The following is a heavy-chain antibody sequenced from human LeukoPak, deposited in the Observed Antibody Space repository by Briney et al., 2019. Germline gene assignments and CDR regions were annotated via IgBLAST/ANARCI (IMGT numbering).Heavy chain of an antibody. Sequence: GGSLRLSCAASGGTFSSYAISWVRQAPGQGLEWMGGIIPIFGTANYAQKFQGRVTITADKSTSTAYMELSSLRSEDTAVYYCARAALDYSSSWGDYYYYYYMDVWGKGTTVTVSS. J-gene: IGHJ6*03. V-gene: IGHV1-69*06. CDR3: ARAALDYSSSWGDYYYYYYMDV. CDR2: IIPIFGTA. CDR1: GGTFSSYA. D-gene: IGHD6-13*01.